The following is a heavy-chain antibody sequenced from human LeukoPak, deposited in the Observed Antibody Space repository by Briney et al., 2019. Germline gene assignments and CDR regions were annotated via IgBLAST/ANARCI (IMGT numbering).Heavy chain of an antibody. CDR3: ARDCSGGSCYDRFDY. Sequence: ASVKVSCKASGGTFSSYAISWVRQAPGQGLEWMGGIIPIFGTANYAQKFQGRVTITADESTSTAYMELSSLRSEDSAVYHCARDCSGGSCYDRFDYWGQGTLVTVSS. CDR1: GGTFSSYA. J-gene: IGHJ4*02. D-gene: IGHD2-15*01. V-gene: IGHV1-69*01. CDR2: IIPIFGTA.